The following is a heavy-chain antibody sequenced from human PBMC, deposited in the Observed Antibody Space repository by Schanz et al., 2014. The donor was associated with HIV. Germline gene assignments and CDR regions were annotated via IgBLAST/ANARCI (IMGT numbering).Heavy chain of an antibody. Sequence: VQLVESGGGVVQPGRSLRLSCAASGFSFSNFGMHWVRQAPGKGLEWVAVISYDGRNKYYADSVKGRLTISRDDARNSLYLQMNSLRDEDTALYYCARGSFNAVWRDAFDIWGQGTMVTVSS. D-gene: IGHD6-19*01. CDR2: ISYDGRNK. V-gene: IGHV3-30*03. CDR1: GFSFSNFG. J-gene: IGHJ3*02. CDR3: ARGSFNAVWRDAFDI.